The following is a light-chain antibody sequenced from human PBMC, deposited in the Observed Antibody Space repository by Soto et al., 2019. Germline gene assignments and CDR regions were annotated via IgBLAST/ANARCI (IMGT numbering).Light chain of an antibody. CDR1: QSINTY. J-gene: IGKJ3*01. Sequence: FQMTQSPSSLSASVGDRVTITCRASQSINTYLNWYQFKPGKAPKLLSFSSSHLQTGVPSRFSGSGSGTHFTLTITRLQPEDSATYYCQQSYSTRFTFGPGTQVEI. CDR3: QQSYSTRFT. CDR2: SSS. V-gene: IGKV1-39*01.